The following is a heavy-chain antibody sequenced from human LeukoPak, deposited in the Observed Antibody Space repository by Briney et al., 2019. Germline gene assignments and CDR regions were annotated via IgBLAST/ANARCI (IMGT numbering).Heavy chain of an antibody. V-gene: IGHV1-69*13. J-gene: IGHJ5*02. CDR3: ARVSHDYGDYWGFSVNWFDP. CDR2: IIPIVGTA. Sequence: SVKVSCKASGGTFSSYAISWVRQAPGQGLEWMGGIIPIVGTANYAQKFQGRVTITADESTSTAYMELSSLRSEDTAVYYCARVSHDYGDYWGFSVNWFDPWGQGTLVTVSS. CDR1: GGTFSSYA. D-gene: IGHD4-17*01.